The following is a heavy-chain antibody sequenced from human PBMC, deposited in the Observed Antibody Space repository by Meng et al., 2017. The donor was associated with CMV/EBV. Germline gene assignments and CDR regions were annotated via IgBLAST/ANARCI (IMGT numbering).Heavy chain of an antibody. V-gene: IGHV4-34*01. Sequence: VQLQQWGAGLLKPSENLSLICAVYGGSFSGYYWSWIRQPPGKGLEWIGEINHSGSTNYNPSLKSRVTISVGTSKNQFSLKLSSVTAADTAVYYCARGLMVRGSRVNWFDPWGQGTLVTVSS. CDR2: INHSGST. J-gene: IGHJ5*02. D-gene: IGHD3-10*01. CDR1: GGSFSGYY. CDR3: ARGLMVRGSRVNWFDP.